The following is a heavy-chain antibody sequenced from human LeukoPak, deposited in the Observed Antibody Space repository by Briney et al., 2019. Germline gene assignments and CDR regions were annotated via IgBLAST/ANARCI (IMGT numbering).Heavy chain of an antibody. CDR1: GFSFSDYS. CDR2: ISSYSTYI. D-gene: IGHD5-18*01. Sequence: PGGSLRLSCAASGFSFSDYSMNWVRQAPGKGLEWVSFISSYSTYIYYADSLKGRFTISRDNAKNSLYLQMNSLRAEDTAVYYCARVSDSYGSWIPDYRGQGTLVTVSS. CDR3: ARVSDSYGSWIPDY. V-gene: IGHV3-21*01. J-gene: IGHJ4*02.